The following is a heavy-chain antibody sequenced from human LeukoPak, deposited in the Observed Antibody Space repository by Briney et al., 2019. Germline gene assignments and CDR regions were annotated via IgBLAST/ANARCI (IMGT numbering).Heavy chain of an antibody. V-gene: IGHV4-59*06. D-gene: IGHD6-13*01. Sequence: SETLSLTCTVSGGSISSYYWSWIRQPPGKGLEWIGYIYYSGSTYYNPSLKSRVTISVDTSKNQFSLKLSSVTAADTAVYYCARVVPYSSSWYEFDYWGQGTLVTVSS. CDR1: GGSISSYY. J-gene: IGHJ4*02. CDR2: IYYSGST. CDR3: ARVVPYSSSWYEFDY.